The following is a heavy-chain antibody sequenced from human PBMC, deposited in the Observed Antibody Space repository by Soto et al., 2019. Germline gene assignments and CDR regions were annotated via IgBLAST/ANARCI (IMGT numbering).Heavy chain of an antibody. J-gene: IGHJ4*02. D-gene: IGHD2-21*01. CDR3: AKDRRVAFTARENYFEY. Sequence: GSLRLSCAASGFTFSSYAMSWVRQAPGKGLEWVSAISGSGGSTYYADSVKGRFTISRDNSKNTLYLQMNSLRAEDTAVYYCAKDRRVAFTARENYFEYWGQGTLVTVSS. V-gene: IGHV3-23*01. CDR1: GFTFSSYA. CDR2: ISGSGGST.